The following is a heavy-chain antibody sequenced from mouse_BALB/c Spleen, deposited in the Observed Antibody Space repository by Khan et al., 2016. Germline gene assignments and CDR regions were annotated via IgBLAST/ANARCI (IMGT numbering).Heavy chain of an antibody. Sequence: EVQLQESGPGLVKPSQSLSLTCTVTGYSITSDYAWNWIRQFPGNKLEWMACITYSGSTSYNPSLKSRISITRDTSKNEFFLQLTSVTAEDTATYFCASSSNWGGFAYWGQGTLVTVSA. D-gene: IGHD4-1*01. J-gene: IGHJ3*01. CDR1: GYSITSDYA. CDR2: ITYSGST. CDR3: ASSSNWGGFAY. V-gene: IGHV3-2*02.